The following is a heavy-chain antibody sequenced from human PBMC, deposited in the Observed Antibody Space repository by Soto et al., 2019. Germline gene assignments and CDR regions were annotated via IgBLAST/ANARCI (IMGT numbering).Heavy chain of an antibody. D-gene: IGHD3-3*01. CDR2: IIAMFGTT. J-gene: IGHJ4*02. V-gene: IGHV1-69*13. CDR1: GGTFSNYA. Sequence: SVKVSCKASGGTFSNYAINWVRQAPGQGLEWVGRIIAMFGTTNCAQKFQGRVTITADESTSTAYMELSSLRSEDTAMYYCATRIFGVVIMSYFDNWGQGTQVTVSS. CDR3: ATRIFGVVIMSYFDN.